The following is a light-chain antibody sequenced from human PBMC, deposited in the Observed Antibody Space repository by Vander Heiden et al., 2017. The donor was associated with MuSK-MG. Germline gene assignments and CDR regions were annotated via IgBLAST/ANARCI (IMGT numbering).Light chain of an antibody. V-gene: IGLV2-11*01. Sequence: QSSLTQPRSVSGSPGQSVTISCTGTSSDVGGYNYVSWYQQNPGNALIIIIYDVSKRPSGVPDRFSASKSGTTASLTISGLQAEDDADYYCCSYAGSYTVVFGGGTKLTVL. CDR2: DVS. CDR1: SSDVGGYNY. J-gene: IGLJ2*01. CDR3: CSYAGSYTVV.